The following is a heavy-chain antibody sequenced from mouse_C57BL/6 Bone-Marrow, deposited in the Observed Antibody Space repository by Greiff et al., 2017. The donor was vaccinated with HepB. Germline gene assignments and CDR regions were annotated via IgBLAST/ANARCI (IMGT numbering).Heavy chain of an antibody. V-gene: IGHV5-4*01. CDR1: GFTFSSYA. CDR3: ARENYSNYRYFDY. J-gene: IGHJ2*01. Sequence: EVKLVESGGGLVKPGGSLKLSCAASGFTFSSYAMSWVRQTPEKRLEWVATISDGGSYTYYPDNVKGRFTISRDNAKNNLYLQMSHLKSEDTAMYYCARENYSNYRYFDYWGQGTTLTVSS. D-gene: IGHD2-5*01. CDR2: ISDGGSYT.